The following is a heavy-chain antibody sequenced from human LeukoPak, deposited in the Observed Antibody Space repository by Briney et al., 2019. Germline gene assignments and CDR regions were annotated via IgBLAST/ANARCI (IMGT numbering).Heavy chain of an antibody. CDR2: IIPIFGTA. J-gene: IGHJ3*02. Sequence: ASVKVSCKASGGTFSSYAISWVRQAPGQGLEWMGGIIPIFGTANYAQKFQGRVTITADKSTSTAYMELSSLRSEDTAIYYCARIRDGCNDAYDIWGQGTVVTVPS. CDR1: GGTFSSYA. CDR3: ARIRDGCNDAYDI. V-gene: IGHV1-69*06. D-gene: IGHD5-24*01.